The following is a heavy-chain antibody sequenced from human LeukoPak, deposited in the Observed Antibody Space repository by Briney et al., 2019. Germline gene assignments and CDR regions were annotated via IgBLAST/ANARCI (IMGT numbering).Heavy chain of an antibody. J-gene: IGHJ4*01. D-gene: IGHD2-8*01. CDR2: NSGSGSDM. CDR3: STDPRLLIY. V-gene: IGHV3-11*01. Sequence: PGGSLRLSCVVSGFGFSDSYITWVRQTPGKGLGWLAYNSGSGSDMYYADSVKGRFTISRDNAKNSLYLQMNSLRPDDTALYYCSTDPRLLIYWGHGTLVTVSS. CDR1: GFGFSDSY.